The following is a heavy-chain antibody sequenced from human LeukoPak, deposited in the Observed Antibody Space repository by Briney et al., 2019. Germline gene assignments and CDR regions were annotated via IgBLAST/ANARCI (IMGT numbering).Heavy chain of an antibody. CDR1: GGTFSSYA. CDR3: ARDPYYYDSSGYYGD. D-gene: IGHD3-22*01. J-gene: IGHJ4*02. CDR2: IIPIFGTA. Sequence: SVKVSCKASGGTFSSYAISWVRQAPGQGLEWMGRIIPIFGTANYAQKFQGRVTITTDESTSTAYMELSSLRSEDTAVYYCARDPYYYDSSGYYGDWGQGTLVTVSS. V-gene: IGHV1-69*05.